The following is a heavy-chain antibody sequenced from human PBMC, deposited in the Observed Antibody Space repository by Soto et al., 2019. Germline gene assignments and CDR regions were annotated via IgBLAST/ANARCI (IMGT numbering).Heavy chain of an antibody. Sequence: GGSLRHSCAASGFTFRRHGMHWVRQAPGKGLEWLTIISYDGIQKFYTESVKGRFTITRDNSKNMVFLQMNSLRAEDTAVYYCAKDVWNDVPATDGFGLWGQGTMVTVS. J-gene: IGHJ3*01. V-gene: IGHV3-30*18. CDR2: ISYDGIQK. CDR3: AKDVWNDVPATDGFGL. D-gene: IGHD1-1*01. CDR1: GFTFRRHG.